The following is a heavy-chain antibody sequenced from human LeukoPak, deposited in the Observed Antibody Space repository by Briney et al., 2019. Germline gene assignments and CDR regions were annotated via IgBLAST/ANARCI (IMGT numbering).Heavy chain of an antibody. Sequence: HAGRSLGLSCAASGFTFSYYGMHWVRQAPGKGLEWVVVISYDGSNEYYADSVKGRFTISRDNSKNTLYLQMNSLRAEDTAVYYCAKEYSPGSRGYFDYWGQGTLVTVSS. CDR3: AKEYSPGSRGYFDY. V-gene: IGHV3-30*18. D-gene: IGHD2-21*01. J-gene: IGHJ4*02. CDR1: GFTFSYYG. CDR2: ISYDGSNE.